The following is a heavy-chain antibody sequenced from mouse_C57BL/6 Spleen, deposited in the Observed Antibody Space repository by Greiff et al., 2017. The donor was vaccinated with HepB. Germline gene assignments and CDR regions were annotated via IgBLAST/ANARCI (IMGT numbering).Heavy chain of an antibody. CDR1: GFTFSSYG. V-gene: IGHV5-6*01. Sequence: EVHLVESGGDLVKPGGSLKLSCAASGFTFSSYGMSWVRQTPDKRLEWVATISSGGSYTYYPDSVKGRFTISRDNAKNTLYLQMSSLKSEDTAMYYCGRKGNLEYFDYWGQGTPPPGSS. J-gene: IGHJ2*01. CDR2: ISSGGSYT. CDR3: GRKGNLEYFDY.